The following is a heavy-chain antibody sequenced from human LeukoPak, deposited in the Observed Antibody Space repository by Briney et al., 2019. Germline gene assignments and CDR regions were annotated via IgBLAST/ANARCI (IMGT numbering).Heavy chain of an antibody. Sequence: GGSLRLSCAASGFTFSSYGMHWVRQAPGKGLEWVAVISYDGSNKYYADSVKGRFTISSDNHKNTLYLQMNSLRAEDTAVYYCAKDVQRPTVILLDCWGQGTLVTVSS. D-gene: IGHD1-1*01. CDR1: GFTFSSYG. J-gene: IGHJ4*02. CDR2: ISYDGSNK. CDR3: AKDVQRPTVILLDC. V-gene: IGHV3-30*18.